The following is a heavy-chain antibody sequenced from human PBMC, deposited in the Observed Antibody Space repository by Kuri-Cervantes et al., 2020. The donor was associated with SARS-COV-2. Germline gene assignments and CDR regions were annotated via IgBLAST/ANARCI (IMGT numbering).Heavy chain of an antibody. V-gene: IGHV5-51*01. CDR1: GYRFTSYW. J-gene: IGHJ3*02. Sequence: KVSCKGSGYRFTSYWIGWVRQMPGKGLEWMGIIYPGDSESRYSPSFQGQVTISADKSISTAYLQWSSLKASDTAMYYCASGVVAPNDAFDIWGQGTMVTVSS. CDR2: IYPGDSES. D-gene: IGHD5-12*01. CDR3: ASGVVAPNDAFDI.